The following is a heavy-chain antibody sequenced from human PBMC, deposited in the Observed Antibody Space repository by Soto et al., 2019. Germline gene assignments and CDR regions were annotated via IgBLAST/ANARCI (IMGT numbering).Heavy chain of an antibody. CDR1: GVTFSSYA. Sequence: PGGSLRLSCAASGVTFSSYAMNWVRQAPGKGLEWVSTISDTGGGTFYAGSVKGRFTISRDNSKNTLYLQMHRLRADDSAIYFCAVGRHKTSGSNTWFDPWGRGT. V-gene: IGHV3-23*01. CDR3: AVGRHKTSGSNTWFDP. CDR2: ISDTGGGT. J-gene: IGHJ5*02. D-gene: IGHD3-22*01.